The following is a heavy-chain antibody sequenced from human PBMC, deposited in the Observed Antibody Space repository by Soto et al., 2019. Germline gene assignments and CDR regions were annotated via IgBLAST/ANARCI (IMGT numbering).Heavy chain of an antibody. Sequence: QVQLQQWGAGLLKPSETLSLTCAVYGGSGGSFSGYYWSWIRQPPGKGLEWMGEINHSGSTIYNPSLKSRVTISVDTAKNQFSLKLSSVTAADTAVYYCARHNYDSSGYYHYYYGMDVWGQGTTVTVSS. CDR3: ARHNYDSSGYYHYYYGMDV. J-gene: IGHJ6*02. D-gene: IGHD3-22*01. V-gene: IGHV4-34*01. CDR2: INHSGST. CDR1: GGSGGSFSGYY.